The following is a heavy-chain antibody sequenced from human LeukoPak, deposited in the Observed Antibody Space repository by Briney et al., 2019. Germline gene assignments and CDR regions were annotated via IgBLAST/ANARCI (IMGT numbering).Heavy chain of an antibody. V-gene: IGHV1-2*02. CDR3: ARPGSPESSGYPFDY. D-gene: IGHD3-22*01. CDR1: GYTFTGYY. CDR2: INPNSGGT. Sequence: ASVKVSCKASGYTFTGYYMHWVRQAPGQGLEWMGWINPNSGGTNYARKFQGRVTMTRDTSISTAYMELSRLRSDDTAVHYCARPGSPESSGYPFDYWGQGTLVTVSS. J-gene: IGHJ4*02.